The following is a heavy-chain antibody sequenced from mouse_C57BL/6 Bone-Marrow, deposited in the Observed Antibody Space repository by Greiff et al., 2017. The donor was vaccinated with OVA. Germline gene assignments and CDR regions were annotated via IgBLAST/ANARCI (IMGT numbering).Heavy chain of an antibody. CDR2: IDPETGGT. D-gene: IGHD4-1*01. V-gene: IGHV1-15*01. CDR1: GYTFTDYE. CDR3: TRAAPWGRFAY. J-gene: IGHJ3*01. Sequence: VQLKESGAELVRPGASVTLSCKASGYTFTDYEMHWVKQTPVHGLEWIGAIDPETGGTAYNQKFKGKAILTADKSSSTAYMELRSLTSEDSAVYYCTRAAPWGRFAYWGQGTLVTVSA.